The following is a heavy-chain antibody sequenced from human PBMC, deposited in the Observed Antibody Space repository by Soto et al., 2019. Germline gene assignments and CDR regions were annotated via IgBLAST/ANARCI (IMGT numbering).Heavy chain of an antibody. CDR2: LYTGGST. Sequence: GGSLILSFAASELPASFYYMRWVRPAPGKGLEWVSVLYTGGSTYYADSVNGRFTISRHNSENTLYLQMNSLRVEDTAVYYCARGDLPDVWGKGTTFTVSS. CDR1: ELPASFYY. V-gene: IGHV3-53*04. J-gene: IGHJ6*04. CDR3: ARGDLPDV.